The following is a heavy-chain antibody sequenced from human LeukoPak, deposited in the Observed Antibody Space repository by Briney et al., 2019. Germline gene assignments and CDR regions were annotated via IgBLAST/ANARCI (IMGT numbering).Heavy chain of an antibody. CDR3: ARDIIAVASSDY. Sequence: GRSLRLSCAASGFTFSSYSMQWVRQAPGKGLEWVAVISSDGNNRYYADSVNGRFTISRDNSKNTLYLQMNSLRAEDTAVYYCARDIIAVASSDYWGRGTLVTVSS. CDR1: GFTFSSYS. D-gene: IGHD6-19*01. CDR2: ISSDGNNR. J-gene: IGHJ4*02. V-gene: IGHV3-30-3*01.